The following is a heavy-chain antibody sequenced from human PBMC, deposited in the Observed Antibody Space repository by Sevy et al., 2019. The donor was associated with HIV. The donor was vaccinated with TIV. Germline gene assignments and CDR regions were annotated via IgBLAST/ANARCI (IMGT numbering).Heavy chain of an antibody. CDR2: INPSGST. CDR1: VGSFSGYY. Sequence: SETLSLTCAVYVGSFSGYYWTWIRQSPGKGLEWIGEINPSGSTNYNPSLKSRVTIAVDTPKNQFSLKLSSVTAADTAVYYCAREGGTYYDFWSGYYYNWFDPWGKGTLVTVSS. J-gene: IGHJ5*02. CDR3: AREGGTYYDFWSGYYYNWFDP. V-gene: IGHV4-34*01. D-gene: IGHD3-3*01.